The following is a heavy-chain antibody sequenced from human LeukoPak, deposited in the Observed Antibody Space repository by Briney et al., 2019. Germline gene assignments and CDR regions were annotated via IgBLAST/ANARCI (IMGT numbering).Heavy chain of an antibody. D-gene: IGHD5-18*01. CDR1: GFTFDDYA. Sequence: PGRSLRLSCAASGFTFDDYAMHWVRQAPGKGLAWVSGISWNSGSIGYADSVKGRFTISRDNAKNSLYLQMNSLRAEDTALYYCAKGLGYSYGYPFDYWGQGTLVTVSS. CDR3: AKGLGYSYGYPFDY. CDR2: ISWNSGSI. V-gene: IGHV3-9*01. J-gene: IGHJ4*02.